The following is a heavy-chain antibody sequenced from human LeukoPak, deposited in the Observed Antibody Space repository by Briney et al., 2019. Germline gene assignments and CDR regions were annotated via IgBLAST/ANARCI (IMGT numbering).Heavy chain of an antibody. CDR3: AREGTWSYYYDY. CDR1: GFTFSTSW. D-gene: IGHD1-26*01. CDR2: IYSGGST. Sequence: PGGSLRLSCAASGFTFSTSWMTWIRQAPGKGLEWVSVIYSGGSTYYADSVKGRFTISRDNSKNTLYLQLNSLRAEETAVYYCAREGTWSYYYDYWGQGTLVTVSS. J-gene: IGHJ4*02. V-gene: IGHV3-66*01.